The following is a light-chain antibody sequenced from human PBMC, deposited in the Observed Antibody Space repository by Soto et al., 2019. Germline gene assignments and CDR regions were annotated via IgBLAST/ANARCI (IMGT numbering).Light chain of an antibody. V-gene: IGKV1-5*03. J-gene: IGKJ3*01. CDR3: QQYNSYSPLFA. CDR1: QSISSW. Sequence: DIQMTKSPSTLSASVGDRVTITCRAIQSISSWLAWYQQKPGKAPKLLIYKAPSLESGVPSRFSGSGSGTEFTLTISSLQPDDFATYYYQQYNSYSPLFAFGPGTKVDI. CDR2: KAP.